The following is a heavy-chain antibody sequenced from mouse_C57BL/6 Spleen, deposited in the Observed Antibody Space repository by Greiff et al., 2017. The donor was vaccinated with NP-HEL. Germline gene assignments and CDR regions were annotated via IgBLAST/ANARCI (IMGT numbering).Heavy chain of an antibody. D-gene: IGHD2-4*01. CDR3: ARPHYDYEGYYFDY. J-gene: IGHJ2*01. CDR1: GYTFTSYW. V-gene: IGHV1-52*01. Sequence: QVQLQQPGAELVRPGSSVKLSCKVSGYTFTSYWMHWVKQRPIQGLEWIGNIDPSDSETHYNQKFKDKATLTVDKSSSTAYMQLSSLTSEDSAVYYCARPHYDYEGYYFDYWGQGTTLTVSS. CDR2: IDPSDSET.